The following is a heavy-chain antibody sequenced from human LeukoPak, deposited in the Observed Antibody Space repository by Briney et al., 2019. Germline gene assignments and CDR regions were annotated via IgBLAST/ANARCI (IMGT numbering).Heavy chain of an antibody. CDR3: ARDSELESDAFDI. V-gene: IGHV1-46*01. J-gene: IGHJ3*02. CDR1: GYTFTGYY. Sequence: GASVKVSCKASGYTFTGYYMHWVRQAPGQGLEWMGWINPNSGSTSYAQKVQGRVTMTRDTSTSTVYMELSSLRSEDTAVYYCARDSELESDAFDIWGQGTMVTVSS. CDR2: INPNSGST. D-gene: IGHD1-1*01.